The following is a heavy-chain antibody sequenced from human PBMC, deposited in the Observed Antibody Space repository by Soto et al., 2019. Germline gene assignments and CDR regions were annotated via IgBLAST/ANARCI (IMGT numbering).Heavy chain of an antibody. V-gene: IGHV1-8*01. CDR2: MNPNSGNT. CDR3: ARGTYYDFWSGYYHYYYGMDV. CDR1: GYTFTSYD. D-gene: IGHD3-3*01. Sequence: QVQLVQSGAEVKKPGASVKVSCKASGYTFTSYDINWVRQATGQGLEWMGWMNPNSGNTGYAQKFRGRVTMTRNTSISTAYMELSSLRSEDTAVYYCARGTYYDFWSGYYHYYYGMDVWGQGTTVTVSS. J-gene: IGHJ6*02.